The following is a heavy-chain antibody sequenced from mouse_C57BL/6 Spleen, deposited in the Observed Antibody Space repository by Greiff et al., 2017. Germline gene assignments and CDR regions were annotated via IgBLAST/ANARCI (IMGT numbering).Heavy chain of an antibody. CDR3: ARLSYGSVMDY. D-gene: IGHD1-1*01. Sequence: VQLKESGGDLVKPGGSLKLSCAASGFTFSSYGMSWVRQTPDKRLEWVATISSGGSYTYYPDSVKGRFTISRDNAKNTLYLQMSSLKSEDTAMYYCARLSYGSVMDYWGQGTSVTVSS. V-gene: IGHV5-6*01. CDR1: GFTFSSYG. J-gene: IGHJ4*01. CDR2: ISSGGSYT.